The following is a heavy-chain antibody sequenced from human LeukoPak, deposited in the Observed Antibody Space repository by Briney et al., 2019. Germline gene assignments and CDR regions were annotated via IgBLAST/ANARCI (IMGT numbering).Heavy chain of an antibody. V-gene: IGHV1-69*05. CDR2: IIPIFGTA. CDR1: GYTFTGYY. J-gene: IGHJ4*02. CDR3: ARPYSSSSGGFDY. D-gene: IGHD6-6*01. Sequence: SVKVSCKASGYTFTGYYMHWVRQAPGQGLEWMGGIIPIFGTANYAQKFQGRVTITTDESTSTAYMELSSLRSEDTAVYYCARPYSSSSGGFDYWGQGTLVTVSS.